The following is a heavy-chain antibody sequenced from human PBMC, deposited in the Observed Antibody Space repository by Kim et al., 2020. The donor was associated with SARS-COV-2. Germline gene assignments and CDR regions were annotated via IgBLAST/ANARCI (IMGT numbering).Heavy chain of an antibody. CDR2: IYHSGST. CDR1: GGSISSSNL. CDR3: ARVLLYCSGGSCYWDYNWFDP. D-gene: IGHD2-15*01. V-gene: IGHV4-4*02. Sequence: SETLSLTCAVSGGSISSSNLWSWVRQPPGKGLEWIGEIYHSGSTNYNPSLKSRVTISVDKSKNQFSLKLSSVTAADTAVYYCARVLLYCSGGSCYWDYNWFDPWGQGTLVTVSS. J-gene: IGHJ5*02.